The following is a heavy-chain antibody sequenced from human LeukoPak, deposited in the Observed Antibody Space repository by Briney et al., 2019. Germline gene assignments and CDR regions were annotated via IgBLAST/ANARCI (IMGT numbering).Heavy chain of an antibody. CDR1: GFTFSNYV. V-gene: IGHV3-23*01. J-gene: IGHJ4*02. CDR2: VSVTGDRT. CDR3: AKTVGSGGYYLYYFDY. Sequence: GGSLRLSCAASGFTFSNYVMSWVRQAPGKGLEWVSTVSVTGDRTYYADSVKGRFAIFRDNSKNTLYLQINSLRAEDTAVYYCAKTVGSGGYYLYYFDYWGQGTPVTVSS. D-gene: IGHD3-22*01.